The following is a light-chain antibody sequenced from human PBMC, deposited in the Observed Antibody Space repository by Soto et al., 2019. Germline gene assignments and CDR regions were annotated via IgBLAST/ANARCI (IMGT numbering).Light chain of an antibody. J-gene: IGLJ3*02. Sequence: QAVVTQPPSVSGAPGQRVTISCTGSSSNIGAGYDVHWYQQPPGTAPKLLIYGNSNRPSGVPDRFSGSKSGTSASLAITGLQAADEADYYCQSYDSSLSGWVFGGGTKLTVL. CDR1: SSNIGAGYD. CDR2: GNS. CDR3: QSYDSSLSGWV. V-gene: IGLV1-40*01.